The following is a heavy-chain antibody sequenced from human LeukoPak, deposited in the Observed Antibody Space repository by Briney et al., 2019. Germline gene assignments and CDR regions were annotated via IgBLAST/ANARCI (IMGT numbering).Heavy chain of an antibody. CDR2: ISGSGGST. Sequence: GGSLRLSCAASGFTFSSYAMSWVRQAPGKGLEWVSAISGSGGSTYYADSVKGRFTISRDNSKNTLYLQMNSLRAEDTAVYYCARDPGYSYGYFDYWGQGTLVTVSS. CDR1: GFTFSSYA. J-gene: IGHJ4*02. D-gene: IGHD5-18*01. V-gene: IGHV3-23*01. CDR3: ARDPGYSYGYFDY.